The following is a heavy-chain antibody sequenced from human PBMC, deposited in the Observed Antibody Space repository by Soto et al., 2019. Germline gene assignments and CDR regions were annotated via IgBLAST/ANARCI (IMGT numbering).Heavy chain of an antibody. CDR1: GFTFSSYG. D-gene: IGHD3-22*01. V-gene: IGHV3-33*01. CDR2: IWYDGSNK. J-gene: IGHJ3*02. Sequence: QVQLVESGGGVVQPGRSLRLSCAASGFTFSSYGMHWVRQAPGKGLEWVAVIWYDGSNKYYADSVKGRFTISRDNSKNTLYLQMNSLRAEDTAAYYCARDLTMIVVNAFDIWGQGTMVTVSS. CDR3: ARDLTMIVVNAFDI.